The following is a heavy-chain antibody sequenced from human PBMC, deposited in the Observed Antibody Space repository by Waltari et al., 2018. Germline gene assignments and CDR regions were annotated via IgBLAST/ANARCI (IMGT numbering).Heavy chain of an antibody. J-gene: IGHJ4*02. D-gene: IGHD3-16*02. Sequence: EVQLVESGGSLVQPGGSLRLSCAASGFTFSSYAMHWVRQAPGKGLEYVSAISSNGGSTYYADSVKGRFTISRDNSKNTLYLQMGSLRAEDMAVYYWARGGLDYIWGSYRFFDYWGQGTLVTVSS. CDR2: ISSNGGST. CDR3: ARGGLDYIWGSYRFFDY. CDR1: GFTFSSYA. V-gene: IGHV3-64*07.